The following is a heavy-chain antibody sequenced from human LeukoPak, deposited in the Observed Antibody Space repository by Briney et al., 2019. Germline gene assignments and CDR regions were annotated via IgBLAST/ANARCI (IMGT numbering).Heavy chain of an antibody. Sequence: SETLSLTCTVSGGSISTYYWSWIRQPPGKGLEWIGYTYYSGSTNYTPSLKSRVTISVDTSKNQFSLKLSSVTAADTAVYYCARVIWFGDLFTFDPWGQGTLVTVSS. J-gene: IGHJ5*02. D-gene: IGHD3-10*01. CDR2: TYYSGST. V-gene: IGHV4-59*01. CDR1: GGSISTYY. CDR3: ARVIWFGDLFTFDP.